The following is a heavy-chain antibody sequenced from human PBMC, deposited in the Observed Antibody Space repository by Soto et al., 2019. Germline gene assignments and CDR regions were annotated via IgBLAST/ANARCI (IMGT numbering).Heavy chain of an antibody. CDR3: ARVSEDSSGYYYARDDAFDI. V-gene: IGHV4-59*06. CDR2: IYYSGST. D-gene: IGHD3-22*01. J-gene: IGHJ3*02. CDR1: GGSINNYY. Sequence: SETLSLTCSVTGGSINNYYWSWVRQSAGKGLEWIGYIYYSGSTYYNPSLKSRVTISVDTSKNQFSLKLSSVTAADTAVYYCARVSEDSSGYYYARDDAFDIWGQGTMVTVSS.